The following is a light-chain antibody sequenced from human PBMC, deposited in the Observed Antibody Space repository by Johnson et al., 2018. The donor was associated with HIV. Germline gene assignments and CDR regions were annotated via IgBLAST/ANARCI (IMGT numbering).Light chain of an antibody. V-gene: IGLV1-51*02. CDR3: GTWDSSLSAVRYV. CDR1: SSNIGNNY. Sequence: QSVLTQPPSVSAAPGQKVTISCSGSSSNIGNNYVSWYQQLPGTAPKLLIYENNKRPSGIPDRFSGSKSGTSATLGITGLQTGDEADYYCGTWDSSLSAVRYVFGTGTKFTVL. J-gene: IGLJ1*01. CDR2: ENN.